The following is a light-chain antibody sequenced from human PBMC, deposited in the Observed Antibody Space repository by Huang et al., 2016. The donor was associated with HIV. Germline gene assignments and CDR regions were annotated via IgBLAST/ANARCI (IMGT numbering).Light chain of an antibody. V-gene: IGKV1-16*01. Sequence: DIQMNQSPSSLSAPVGDRITITFWASRDINNYLAWFQQKPGKPPKSLIYAASSFQSGVPSRFSGSGSGTDFTLTISSLQPEDFATYYCQQYNTYPYTFGQGTTLEIK. J-gene: IGKJ2*01. CDR2: AAS. CDR3: QQYNTYPYT. CDR1: RDINNY.